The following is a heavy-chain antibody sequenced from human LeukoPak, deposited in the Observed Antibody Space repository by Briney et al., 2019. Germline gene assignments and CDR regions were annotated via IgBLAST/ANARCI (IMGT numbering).Heavy chain of an antibody. CDR3: AFVGIAVAGTGAAGPYYFDY. J-gene: IGHJ4*02. V-gene: IGHV4-39*01. CDR1: GGSISSSSYY. CDR2: IYYSGST. D-gene: IGHD6-19*01. Sequence: SETLSLTCTVSGGSISSSSYYWGWIRQPPGKGLEWIGSIYYSGSTYYNPSLKSRVTISVDTSKNQFSLKLSSVTAADTAVYYCAFVGIAVAGTGAAGPYYFDYWGQGTLVTVSS.